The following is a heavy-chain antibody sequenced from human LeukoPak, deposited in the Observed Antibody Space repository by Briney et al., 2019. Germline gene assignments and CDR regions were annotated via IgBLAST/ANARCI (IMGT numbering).Heavy chain of an antibody. CDR2: ISWYSGSI. J-gene: IGHJ3*02. D-gene: IGHD6-19*01. V-gene: IGHV3-9*03. CDR1: GFTFDDYA. Sequence: GRSLRLSCAASGFTFDDYAMHWVRQAPGKGLEWVSGISWYSGSIGYADSVKGRFTISRDNAKNSLYLQMNSLRAEDMALYYCAKGQSITVAGLLAFDIWGQGTMVTVSS. CDR3: AKGQSITVAGLLAFDI.